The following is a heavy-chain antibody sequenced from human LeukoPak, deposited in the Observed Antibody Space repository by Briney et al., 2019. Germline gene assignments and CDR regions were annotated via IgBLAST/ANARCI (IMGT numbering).Heavy chain of an antibody. CDR3: ARDSGGSYDNWFDP. CDR1: GGSISSSSYY. V-gene: IGHV4-39*02. CDR2: IYYSGST. D-gene: IGHD2-15*01. J-gene: IGHJ5*02. Sequence: SETLSLTCTVSGGSISSSSYYWGWIRQPPGKGLEWIGSIYYSGSTYYNPSLKSRVTISVDTSKNQFSLKLNSVTAADTAVYYCARDSGGSYDNWFDPWGQGTLVTVSS.